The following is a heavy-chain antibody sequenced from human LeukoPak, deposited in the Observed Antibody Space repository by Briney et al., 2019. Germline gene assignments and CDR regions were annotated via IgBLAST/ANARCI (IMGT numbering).Heavy chain of an antibody. CDR2: IYYSGST. CDR1: GGSISSSSYY. V-gene: IGHV4-39*01. D-gene: IGHD3-10*01. CDR3: ARVVIYYGLGIGQQIDKNWFDP. J-gene: IGHJ5*02. Sequence: SETLSLTCTVSGGSISSSSYYWGWIRQPPGKGLEWIGSIYYSGSTYYNPSLKSRVTISVDTSKNQFSLKLSSVTAADTAVYYCARVVIYYGLGIGQQIDKNWFDPWGQGTLVTVSS.